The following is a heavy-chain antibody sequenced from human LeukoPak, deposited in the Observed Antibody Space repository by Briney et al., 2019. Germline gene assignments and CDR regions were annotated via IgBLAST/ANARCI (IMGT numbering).Heavy chain of an antibody. D-gene: IGHD1-1*01. V-gene: IGHV4-59*08. CDR1: GGSISRYY. Sequence: SETLSLTCTVSGGSISRYYWSWIRQPPGKGLEWSGYIYYSGSTNYNPSLKSRVTISVDTSKNQFSLKLSSVTAADTAVYYCARATAGTTLFEGIDYWGQGTLVTVSS. J-gene: IGHJ4*02. CDR3: ARATAGTTLFEGIDY. CDR2: IYYSGST.